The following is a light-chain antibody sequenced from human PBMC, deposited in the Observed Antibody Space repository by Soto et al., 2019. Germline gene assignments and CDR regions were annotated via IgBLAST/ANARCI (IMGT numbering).Light chain of an antibody. CDR3: KQYDNWPPT. Sequence: EIVMTQSPATLSMSPGERATLSCRASQSVRSNLAWYHQKPGQAPRLLIYGASTRATGIQARFSGSGSGTEFTLTIKSLQSEDFVVYYCKQYDNWPPTFGQGTRLEIK. CDR1: QSVRSN. J-gene: IGKJ5*01. V-gene: IGKV3D-15*01. CDR2: GAS.